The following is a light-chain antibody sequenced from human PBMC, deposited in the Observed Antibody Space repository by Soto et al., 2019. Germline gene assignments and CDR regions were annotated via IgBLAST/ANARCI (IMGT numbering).Light chain of an antibody. V-gene: IGKV1-5*01. Sequence: DIQMTQSPSTLPASVGDRVTITCRASQSIGVWLAWYQQKPGRAPKLLIYDASTLQRGVPSRFSGSGSGTEFTLNISSLQPEDFATYYCQQYDISSGTFGQGTKVDIK. CDR3: QQYDISSGT. CDR1: QSIGVW. J-gene: IGKJ1*01. CDR2: DAS.